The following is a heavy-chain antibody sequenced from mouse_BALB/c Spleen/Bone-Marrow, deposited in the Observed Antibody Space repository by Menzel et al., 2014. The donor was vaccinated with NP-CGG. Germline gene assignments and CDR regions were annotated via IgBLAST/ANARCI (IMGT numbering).Heavy chain of an antibody. Sequence: VQLQQSGSELRSPGSSVKLSCKDFDSEVFPIAYMSWVRQKPEHGFEWIGDILPSIGRTXYGEKFEDKATLDADTVSNTAYLELNSLTSEDSAIYYCARKRDYYGSSYDWYFDVWGAGTTVTVSS. V-gene: IGHV15-2*02. CDR1: DSEVFPIAY. J-gene: IGHJ1*01. CDR3: ARKRDYYGSSYDWYFDV. CDR2: ILPSIGRT. D-gene: IGHD1-1*01.